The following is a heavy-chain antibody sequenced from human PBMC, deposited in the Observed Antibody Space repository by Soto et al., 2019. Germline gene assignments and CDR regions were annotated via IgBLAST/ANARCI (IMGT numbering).Heavy chain of an antibody. V-gene: IGHV3-7*01. CDR2: IKQGGNEK. CDR1: GFSFSTYL. Sequence: QTGGSLRLSCAASGFSFSTYLMSWVRQAPGKGLEWVANIKQGGNEKFYVDSVKGRFTISRDNDKKSLYLQMDSLRVEDTAVYYCAGALTYEVPYYYYGMDVWGQGTTVTVSS. CDR3: AGALTYEVPYYYYGMDV. D-gene: IGHD3-16*01. J-gene: IGHJ6*02.